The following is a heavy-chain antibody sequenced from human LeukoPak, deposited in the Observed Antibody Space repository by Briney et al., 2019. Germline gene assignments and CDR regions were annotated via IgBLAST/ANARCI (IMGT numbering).Heavy chain of an antibody. J-gene: IGHJ4*02. CDR3: ARAIRGVDY. CDR2: INHSGST. Sequence: SETLSLTCAVYGGSFSGYYRSWIRQPPGKGLEWIGEINHSGSTNYNPSLKSRVTMSVDTSKNQFSLKLSSVTAADTAVYYCARAIRGVDYWGQGTLVTVSS. D-gene: IGHD2-2*02. CDR1: GGSFSGYY. V-gene: IGHV4-34*01.